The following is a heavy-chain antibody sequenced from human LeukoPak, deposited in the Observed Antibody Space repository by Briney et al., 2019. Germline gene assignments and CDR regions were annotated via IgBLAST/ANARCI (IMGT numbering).Heavy chain of an antibody. Sequence: GGSLRLSCAASGFTFSSYAMNWVRQAPGKGLEWVSGISWNSGTIGYADSVKGRFTISRDNAKNSLCLQMNSLRAEDTALYYCATPSRDGYNGFDYWGQGTLVTVSS. CDR1: GFTFSSYA. CDR3: ATPSRDGYNGFDY. D-gene: IGHD5-24*01. CDR2: ISWNSGTI. V-gene: IGHV3-9*01. J-gene: IGHJ4*02.